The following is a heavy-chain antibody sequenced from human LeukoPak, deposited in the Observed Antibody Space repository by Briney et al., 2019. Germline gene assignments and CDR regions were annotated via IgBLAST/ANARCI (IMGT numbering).Heavy chain of an antibody. Sequence: GGSLRLSCAASGFTFSSYAMHWVRQAPGKGLEYVSAISSNGGSTYYANSVKGRFTTSRDNSKNTLYLQMGSLRAEDMAVYYCARVYGSYYYYGMDVWGQGTTVTVSS. V-gene: IGHV3-64*01. J-gene: IGHJ6*02. CDR2: ISSNGGST. CDR1: GFTFSSYA. D-gene: IGHD1-26*01. CDR3: ARVYGSYYYYGMDV.